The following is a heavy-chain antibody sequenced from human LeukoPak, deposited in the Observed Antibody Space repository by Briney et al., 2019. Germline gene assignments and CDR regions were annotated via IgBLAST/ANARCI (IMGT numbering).Heavy chain of an antibody. D-gene: IGHD3-16*02. CDR3: ARLRLGESSVNYGMDV. J-gene: IGHJ6*02. CDR1: GFAFSTHG. V-gene: IGHV3-33*01. CDR2: IWDDGSND. Sequence: GRSLRLSCAASGFAFSTHGMHWVRQAPAKGLEWVAIIWDDGSNDCYADSVKGRFTISRDNSKNTLYLQMNSLRAEDTAVYYCARLRLGESSVNYGMDVWGQGTTVTVSS.